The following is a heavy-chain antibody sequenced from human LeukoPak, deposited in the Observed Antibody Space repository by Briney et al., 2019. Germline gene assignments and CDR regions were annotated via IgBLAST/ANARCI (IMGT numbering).Heavy chain of an antibody. CDR1: GFTFSSYL. CDR2: IKQDGSEK. Sequence: PGGSLRLSCAASGFTFSSYLMRWVSQAPGKGLEWVANIKQDGSEKYYVDSVKGRFTISRDNAKNSLYLQMNSLRAEDTAVYYCARDDYGDYTDYWGQGTLVTVSS. J-gene: IGHJ4*02. CDR3: ARDDYGDYTDY. V-gene: IGHV3-7*01. D-gene: IGHD4-17*01.